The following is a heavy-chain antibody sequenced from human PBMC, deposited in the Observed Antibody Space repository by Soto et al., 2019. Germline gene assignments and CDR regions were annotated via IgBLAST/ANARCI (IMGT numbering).Heavy chain of an antibody. CDR2: IWYDGSNK. D-gene: IGHD3-10*01. Sequence: QVQLVESGGGVVQPGRSLRLSCAASGFTFSSYGMHWVRQAPGKGLEWVAVIWYDGSNKYYADSVKGRFTISRDNSKNTLYLQMNSLRAEDTAVYYCARCDMVPGFNPAALGYWGQGTLVTVSS. V-gene: IGHV3-33*01. J-gene: IGHJ4*02. CDR3: ARCDMVPGFNPAALGY. CDR1: GFTFSSYG.